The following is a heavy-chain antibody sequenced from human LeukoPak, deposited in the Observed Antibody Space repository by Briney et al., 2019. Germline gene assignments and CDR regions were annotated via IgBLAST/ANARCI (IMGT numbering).Heavy chain of an antibody. Sequence: KSSETLSLTCAVYGGSFSGYYWSWIRQPPGKGLEWIGEINHSGSTNYNPSLKSRVTISVDTSKNQFSLKLSSVTAADTAVYYCASATGFFDYWGQGTLVTVSS. V-gene: IGHV4-34*01. CDR1: GGSFSGYY. CDR2: INHSGST. D-gene: IGHD7-27*01. CDR3: ASATGFFDY. J-gene: IGHJ4*02.